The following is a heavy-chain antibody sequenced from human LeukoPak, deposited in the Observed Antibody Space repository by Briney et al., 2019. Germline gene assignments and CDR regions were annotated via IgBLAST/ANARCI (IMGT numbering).Heavy chain of an antibody. CDR2: IIPIFGTA. V-gene: IGHV1-69*13. Sequence: ASVKVSCKASGGTFSSYAISWVRQAPGQGLEWMGGIIPIFGTANYAQKFQGSVTITADESTSTAYMELSSLRSEDTAVYYCARDRYYDSSGYYESVYYWGQGTLVTVSS. J-gene: IGHJ4*02. CDR1: GGTFSSYA. D-gene: IGHD3-22*01. CDR3: ARDRYYDSSGYYESVYY.